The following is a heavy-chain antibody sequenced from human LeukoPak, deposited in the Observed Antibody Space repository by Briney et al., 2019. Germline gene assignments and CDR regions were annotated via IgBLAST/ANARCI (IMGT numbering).Heavy chain of an antibody. Sequence: KPSETLSLTCAVYGGSFSGYYWSWIRQPPGKGLEWIGEINHSGSTNYNPSLKSRVTISVDKSKNQFSLKLSSVTAADTAIYYCARAGGSSDYWGQGTLVTVSS. CDR2: INHSGST. V-gene: IGHV4-34*01. CDR3: ARAGGSSDY. CDR1: GGSFSGYY. J-gene: IGHJ4*02. D-gene: IGHD2-15*01.